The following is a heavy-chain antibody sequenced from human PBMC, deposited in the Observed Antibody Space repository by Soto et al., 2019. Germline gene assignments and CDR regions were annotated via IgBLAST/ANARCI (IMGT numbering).Heavy chain of an antibody. Sequence: PGESLKISCNGSGYSFTSYWISWVRQMPGKGLEWMGRIDPSDSYTNYSPSFQGHVTISADKSISTAYLQWSSLKASDTAMYYCARRIVGSTSDAFDIWGQGIMVTVSS. V-gene: IGHV5-10-1*01. CDR3: ARRIVGSTSDAFDI. CDR2: IDPSDSYT. CDR1: GYSFTSYW. J-gene: IGHJ3*02. D-gene: IGHD1-26*01.